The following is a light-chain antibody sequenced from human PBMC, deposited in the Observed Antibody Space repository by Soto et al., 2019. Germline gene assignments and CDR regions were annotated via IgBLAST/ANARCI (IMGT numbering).Light chain of an antibody. CDR1: RGVSSD. Sequence: IQLTQSPSSLSASVGDKVTITCRASRGVSSDLAWHQQKPGKAPKRLIYEVCTLQGGAPSRFSGSGSGTDFTLTISILQPEEFATYYCQHLNGYPITFGQGTRLE. V-gene: IGKV1-9*01. J-gene: IGKJ5*01. CDR2: EVC. CDR3: QHLNGYPIT.